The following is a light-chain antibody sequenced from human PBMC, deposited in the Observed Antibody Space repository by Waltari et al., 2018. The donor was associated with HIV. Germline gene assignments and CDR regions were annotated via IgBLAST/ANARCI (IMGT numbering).Light chain of an antibody. CDR2: EVN. CDR1: SSDVGGSKS. J-gene: IGLJ3*02. Sequence: QSALTQPPYASGSPGQVVTISCPGTSSDVGGSKSVSWYQQHPGKAPKLMIYEVNKRPSGVPDRFSGSKSANTASLTVSGLQADDEADYYCNSYAGSNNWVFGGGTKLTVL. CDR3: NSYAGSNNWV. V-gene: IGLV2-8*01.